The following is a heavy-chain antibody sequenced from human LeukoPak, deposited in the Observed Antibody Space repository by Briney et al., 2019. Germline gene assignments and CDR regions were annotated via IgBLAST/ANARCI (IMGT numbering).Heavy chain of an antibody. D-gene: IGHD4-17*01. V-gene: IGHV1-18*01. CDR2: ISVYNSNT. J-gene: IGHJ4*02. CDR3: ARGYDYGDYVGDFDY. Sequence: ASVKVSCKAYGYTFTSYPISWVRQDPGQGLEWMGWISVYNSNTKYAQKLQGRVTMTTDRSTSTAYMELRSLRSDDTAVYYCARGYDYGDYVGDFDYWGQGTLVTVSS. CDR1: GYTFTSYP.